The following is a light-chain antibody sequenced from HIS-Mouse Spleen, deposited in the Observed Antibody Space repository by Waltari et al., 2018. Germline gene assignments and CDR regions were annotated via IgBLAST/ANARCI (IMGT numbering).Light chain of an antibody. CDR3: QSYDSSLSGWV. CDR2: GNS. CDR1: SPNIGAGYD. V-gene: IGLV1-40*01. Sequence: QSVLTQPPSVSGAPGQRGTISCTGSSPNIGAGYDVHWYQQLPGTAPKPLIYGNSNRPSGVPDRFSGSKSGTSASLAITGLQAEDEADYYCQSYDSSLSGWVFGGGTKLTVL. J-gene: IGLJ3*02.